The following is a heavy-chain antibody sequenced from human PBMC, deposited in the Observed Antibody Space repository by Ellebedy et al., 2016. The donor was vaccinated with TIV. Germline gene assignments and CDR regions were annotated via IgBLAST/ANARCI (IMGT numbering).Heavy chain of an antibody. CDR2: INEGAGTT. CDR1: GFSFSTYS. CDR3: AKPSPLSGSYIPFDV. V-gene: IGHV3-23*01. J-gene: IGHJ3*01. Sequence: GESLKISCAASGFSFSTYSMIWVRQAPGKGLDWVSAINEGAGTTYADSVKGRFTISRDNSKNTLYLQMNSLRADDTALYYCAKPSPLSGSYIPFDVWGQGTMVTVSS. D-gene: IGHD1-26*01.